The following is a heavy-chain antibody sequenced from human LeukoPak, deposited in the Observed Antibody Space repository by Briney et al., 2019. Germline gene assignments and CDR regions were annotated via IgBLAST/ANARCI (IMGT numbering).Heavy chain of an antibody. J-gene: IGHJ4*02. CDR1: GGSISSYY. V-gene: IGHV4-38-2*02. Sequence: SETLSLTCTVSGGSISSYYWSWIRQPPGKGLEWIVSVSHTGRTYYNPSPKSRITISLDTSKNQFSLDLSSVTAADTAVYYCVRDPNYAYFDSWGQGTLVTVSS. CDR3: VRDPNYAYFDS. D-gene: IGHD2-2*01. CDR2: VSHTGRT.